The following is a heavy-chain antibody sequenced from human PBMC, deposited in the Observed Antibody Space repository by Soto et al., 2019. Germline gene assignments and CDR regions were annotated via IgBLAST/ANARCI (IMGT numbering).Heavy chain of an antibody. D-gene: IGHD6-19*01. J-gene: IGHJ4*02. Sequence: QLQLQESGPGLVKPSETLSLTCSVSGGSISRSTYFWGWIRQPPGKGLEWIGSIYYSGNTYYNPSPKSRVTMSVDTSKNQFSLKLNSVTAADTAVYYCARPHISGWTGEFDYWGQGSLVTVSS. V-gene: IGHV4-39*01. CDR3: ARPHISGWTGEFDY. CDR1: GGSISRSTYF. CDR2: IYYSGNT.